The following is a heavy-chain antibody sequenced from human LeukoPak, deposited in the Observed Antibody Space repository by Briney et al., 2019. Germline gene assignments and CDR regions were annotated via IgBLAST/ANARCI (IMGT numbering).Heavy chain of an antibody. CDR1: GFTFNTFS. V-gene: IGHV3-48*01. Sequence: PGGSLRLSCAASGFTFNTFSMNWVRQAPGKGPEWVSYISSSGTTTYYADSVKGRFSISRDNSKNTLYLQMNSLRAEDTAVYYCARDPEDSSGSMGGGFDYWGQGTLVTVSS. D-gene: IGHD3-22*01. CDR3: ARDPEDSSGSMGGGFDY. J-gene: IGHJ4*02. CDR2: ISSSGTTT.